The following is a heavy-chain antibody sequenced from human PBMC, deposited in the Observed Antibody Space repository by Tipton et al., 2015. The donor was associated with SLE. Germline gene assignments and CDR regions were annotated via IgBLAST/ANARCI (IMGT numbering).Heavy chain of an antibody. CDR2: IPFDRSNQ. D-gene: IGHD1-20*01. CDR1: GLTFSRHG. CDR3: AKDKGITAFDY. J-gene: IGHJ4*02. V-gene: IGHV3-30*02. Sequence: SLRLSCAASGLTFSRHGMHWIRQAPGKGLEWVAFIPFDRSNQYYADSVRGRFTISRDDSKSTLYLQMNSLRPEDTAVYYCAKDKGITAFDYWGQGTLVSVSS.